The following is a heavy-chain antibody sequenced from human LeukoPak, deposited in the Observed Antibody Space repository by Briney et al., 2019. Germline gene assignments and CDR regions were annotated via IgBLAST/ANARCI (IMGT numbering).Heavy chain of an antibody. D-gene: IGHD3-3*01. CDR2: IIPTFGTA. V-gene: IGHV1-69*01. CDR1: GGTFSSYA. Sequence: GASVKVSCKASGGTFSSYAISWVRQAPGQGLEWMGGIIPTFGTANYAQKFQGRVTITADESTSTAYMELSSLRSEDTAVYYCARDTRRSNYDFWSGYRYYYYYGMDVWGQGTTVTVSS. CDR3: ARDTRRSNYDFWSGYRYYYYYGMDV. J-gene: IGHJ6*02.